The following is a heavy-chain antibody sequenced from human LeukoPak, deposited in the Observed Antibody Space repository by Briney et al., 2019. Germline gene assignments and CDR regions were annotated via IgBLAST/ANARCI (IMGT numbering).Heavy chain of an antibody. J-gene: IGHJ5*02. CDR1: GFTFSSYA. Sequence: GGSLRLSCAASGFTFSSYAMSWVRQAPGKGLEWVSAISGSGGSTYYADSVKGRFTISRDNSKNTLYLQMNSLRAEDTAVYYCAKSWAMVRGENWFDPWGQGTLVTVSS. D-gene: IGHD3-10*01. CDR2: ISGSGGST. CDR3: AKSWAMVRGENWFDP. V-gene: IGHV3-23*01.